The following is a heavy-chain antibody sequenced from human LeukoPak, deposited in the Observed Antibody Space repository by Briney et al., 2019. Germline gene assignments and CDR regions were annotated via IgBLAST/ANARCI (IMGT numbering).Heavy chain of an antibody. CDR2: INGGNGNT. Sequence: GASVKVSCKASGYTFPTFAIHWVRQAPGQRPEWMGWINGGNGNTKYSQKFQGRVTITRDTSAGTAYMELTSLRSEDMAVYYCARGRGTGGSNRDFYFYYYMDVWGNGTAVIVSS. V-gene: IGHV1-3*01. J-gene: IGHJ6*03. CDR1: GYTFPTFA. D-gene: IGHD6-13*01. CDR3: ARGRGTGGSNRDFYFYYYMDV.